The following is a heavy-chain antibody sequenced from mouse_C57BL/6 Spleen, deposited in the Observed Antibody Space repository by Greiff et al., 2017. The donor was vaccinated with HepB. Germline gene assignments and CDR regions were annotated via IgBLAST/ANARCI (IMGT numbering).Heavy chain of an antibody. D-gene: IGHD1-1*01. J-gene: IGHJ4*01. Sequence: VQLQQPGAELVRPGSSVKLSCKASGYTFTSYWMDWVKQRPGQGLEWIGNIYPSDSETHYNQKFKDKATLTVDKSSSTAYMQLSSLTSEDSAVYYCARRGFYYGSSYAMDYWGQGTSVTVAS. V-gene: IGHV1-61*01. CDR3: ARRGFYYGSSYAMDY. CDR2: IYPSDSET. CDR1: GYTFTSYW.